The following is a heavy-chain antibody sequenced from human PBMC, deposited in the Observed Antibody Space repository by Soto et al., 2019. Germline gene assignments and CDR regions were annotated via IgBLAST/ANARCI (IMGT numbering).Heavy chain of an antibody. D-gene: IGHD6-13*01. CDR3: ATDPNIAAAGTFAYFYYGMDV. V-gene: IGHV1-69*01. CDR2: IIPICGTA. CDR1: GGTFLSYA. Sequence: QVQLVQSGAEVKKPGSSVKVSCKASGGTFLSYAISWVRQAPGQGLEWMGGIIPICGTANNAQKFQGRVTLTAEASTSTAYMELSSLRSEDTAVYYCATDPNIAAAGTFAYFYYGMDVWGQGTTVTVSS. J-gene: IGHJ6*02.